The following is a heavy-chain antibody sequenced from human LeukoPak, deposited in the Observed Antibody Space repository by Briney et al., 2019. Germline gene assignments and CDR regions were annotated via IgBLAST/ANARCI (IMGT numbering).Heavy chain of an antibody. Sequence: PSETLSLTCTVSGGSISSYYWSWIRQPPGKGLEWIGYIYYSGSTNCNPSLKSRVTISVDTSKNQFSLKLSSVTAADTAVYYCARAPLAVAGTSWFDPWGQGTLVTVSS. CDR2: IYYSGST. CDR1: GGSISSYY. V-gene: IGHV4-59*01. J-gene: IGHJ5*02. D-gene: IGHD6-19*01. CDR3: ARAPLAVAGTSWFDP.